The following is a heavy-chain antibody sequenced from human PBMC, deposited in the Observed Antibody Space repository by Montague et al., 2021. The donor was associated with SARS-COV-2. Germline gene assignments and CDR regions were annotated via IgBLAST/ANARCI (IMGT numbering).Heavy chain of an antibody. J-gene: IGHJ4*02. Sequence: SRRLSCAASGFMFRNYWMHWVRQVPGKGLVWVSRINNDGSSITYADSVRGRLTISRDNAKNTVYLQLSSLRVDDTAVYYCVRDLGWNEDYWGQGTLVTVSS. CDR1: GFMFRNYW. CDR2: INNDGSSI. D-gene: IGHD1-1*01. CDR3: VRDLGWNEDY. V-gene: IGHV3-74*03.